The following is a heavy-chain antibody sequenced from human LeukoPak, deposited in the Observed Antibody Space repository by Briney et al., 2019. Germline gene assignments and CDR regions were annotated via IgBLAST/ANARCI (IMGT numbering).Heavy chain of an antibody. CDR1: GYTFTGYY. V-gene: IGHV1-2*06. D-gene: IGHD6-13*01. J-gene: IGHJ4*02. Sequence: ASVKVSCKASGYTFTGYYMHWVRQAPGQGLEWMGRINPNSGGTNYAQKFQGRVTMTRDTSISTAYMELSRLRSDGTAVYYCATFPPGRVAAAGHPGDYWGQGTLVTVSS. CDR3: ATFPPGRVAAAGHPGDY. CDR2: INPNSGGT.